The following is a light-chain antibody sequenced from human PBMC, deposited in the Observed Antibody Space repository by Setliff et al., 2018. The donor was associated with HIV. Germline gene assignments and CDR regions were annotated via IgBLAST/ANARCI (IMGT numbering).Light chain of an antibody. CDR3: SSWTDSWSWI. CDR1: SSSVGYNR. CDR2: EVT. J-gene: IGLJ2*01. Sequence: QSALTQPPSVSGSPGQSVTISCTGTSSSVGYNRVSWYQQAPGTAPKLLIYEVTNRPSGVPDRFSGSQSGNTASLTISGLQAEDEADYYCSSWTDSWSWIFGGGTQLTVL. V-gene: IGLV2-18*02.